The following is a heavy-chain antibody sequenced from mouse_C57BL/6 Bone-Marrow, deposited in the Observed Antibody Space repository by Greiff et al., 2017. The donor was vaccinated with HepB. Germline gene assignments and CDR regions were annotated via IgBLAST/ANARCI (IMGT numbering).Heavy chain of an antibody. J-gene: IGHJ2*01. CDR2: IHPNSGST. CDR1: GYTFTSYW. Sequence: QVHVKQSGAELVKPGASVKLSCKASGYTFTSYWMHWVKQRPGQGLEWIGMIHPNSGSTNYNEKFKSKATLTVDKSSSTAYMQLSSLTSEDSAVYYCAREGITPFDYWGQGTTLTVSS. D-gene: IGHD1-2*01. V-gene: IGHV1-64*01. CDR3: AREGITPFDY.